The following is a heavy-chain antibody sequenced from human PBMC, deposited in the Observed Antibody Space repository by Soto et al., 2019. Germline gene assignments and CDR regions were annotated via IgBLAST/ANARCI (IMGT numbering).Heavy chain of an antibody. J-gene: IGHJ4*02. V-gene: IGHV4-39*01. Sequence: SETLSLTCTVSGGSISSSSYYWGWIRQPPGKGLEWIGSIYYSGSTYYNPSLKSRVTISVDTSKNQFSLKLSSVTAADTAVYYCARLRFEGSAFDYWGQGTLVTVSS. CDR1: GGSISSSSYY. CDR3: ARLRFEGSAFDY. CDR2: IYYSGST. D-gene: IGHD3-3*01.